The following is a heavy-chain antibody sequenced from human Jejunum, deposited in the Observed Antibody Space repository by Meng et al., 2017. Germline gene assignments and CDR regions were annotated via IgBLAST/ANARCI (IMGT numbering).Heavy chain of an antibody. CDR1: GFTFNTYA. CDR3: AKDFEGFDP. J-gene: IGHJ5*02. Sequence: EVQVFESGGDLVQPGGSLRLSCVASGFTFNTYAMGWVRQAPGKGLEWVSSISDNSGSTYYADSVKGRFTISRDNSKNMLYLQMNSLRVDDTAIYYCAKDFEGFDPWGQGTLVTVSS. V-gene: IGHV3-23*01. CDR2: ISDNSGST.